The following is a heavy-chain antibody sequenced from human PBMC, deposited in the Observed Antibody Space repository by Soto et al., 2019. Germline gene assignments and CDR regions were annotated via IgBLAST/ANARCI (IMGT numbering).Heavy chain of an antibody. CDR1: GFTFSTYA. Sequence: EVELLESGGGLVQPEGSLRLSCAASGFTFSTYAMGWVRQAPGKGLEWVSVVSNGGGTHYADSVKGRFTVSTDNSKNTLSLQMNSLRADDTAVYYCAKRRGAGGHFDYWGQGALVTVSS. J-gene: IGHJ4*02. V-gene: IGHV3-23*01. D-gene: IGHD2-15*01. CDR2: VSNGGGT. CDR3: AKRRGAGGHFDY.